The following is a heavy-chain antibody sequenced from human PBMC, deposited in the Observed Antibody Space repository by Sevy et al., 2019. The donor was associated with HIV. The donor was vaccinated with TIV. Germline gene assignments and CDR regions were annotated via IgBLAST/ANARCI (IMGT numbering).Heavy chain of an antibody. CDR3: ARRSAGQWLAVYYFDS. CDR1: GDSITRSAYY. CDR2: ISSSGST. D-gene: IGHD6-19*01. J-gene: IGHJ4*02. V-gene: IGHV4-39*01. Sequence: SETLSLTCSVSGDSITRSAYYWAWIRQPPWKGLEWIGSISSSGSTYHNASLKGRLTMAVDTSKSQFSLTLESVTAADTAVYYCARRSAGQWLAVYYFDSWGQGTLVTVSS.